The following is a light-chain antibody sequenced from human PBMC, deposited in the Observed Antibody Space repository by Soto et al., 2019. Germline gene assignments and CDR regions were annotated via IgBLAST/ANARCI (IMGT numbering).Light chain of an antibody. CDR3: QQYDSSPLT. Sequence: EIVLTQSPGTLSLSPGETATLSCRASQTIGRAYLAWYQQKPGQAPRLLIFGSSSRATGIPARFSGSGSGTEFTLTISSLQSEDFAVYYCQQYDSSPLTFGGGTKVDIK. CDR2: GSS. V-gene: IGKV3-20*01. CDR1: QTIGRAY. J-gene: IGKJ4*01.